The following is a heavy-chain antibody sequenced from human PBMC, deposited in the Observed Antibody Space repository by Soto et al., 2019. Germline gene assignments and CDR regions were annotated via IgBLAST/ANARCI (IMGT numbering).Heavy chain of an antibody. J-gene: IGHJ4*02. CDR2: MEPSTGRT. CDR3: ARGVSAGVDY. V-gene: IGHV1-8*01. D-gene: IGHD1-26*01. Sequence: QVQLVQSGAEVRESGASVKVSCKASGYSFTSLDINWVRQTAGQGLEWMGWMEPSTGRTGYAQKFQGRVTMTRDTSINTAYMELTTLTADDTAVYYCARGVSAGVDYWGQGTLVTVSS. CDR1: GYSFTSLD.